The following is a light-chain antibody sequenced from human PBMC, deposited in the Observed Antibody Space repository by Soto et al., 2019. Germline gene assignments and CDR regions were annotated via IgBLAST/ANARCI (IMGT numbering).Light chain of an antibody. Sequence: QSALTQPPSVSAAPGQKVTISCSGSSSNVGNNRISWYQQLPGTAPRLLIYDDTERPSGIPDRFSGSKSGTSATLGITGLQTGDEADCYCGTWDSSLSVGVFGGGTKVTVL. CDR3: GTWDSSLSVGV. V-gene: IGLV1-51*01. CDR2: DDT. CDR1: SSNVGNNR. J-gene: IGLJ2*01.